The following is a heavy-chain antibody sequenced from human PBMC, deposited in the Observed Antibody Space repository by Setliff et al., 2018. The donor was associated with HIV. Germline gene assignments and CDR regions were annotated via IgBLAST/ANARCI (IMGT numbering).Heavy chain of an antibody. J-gene: IGHJ4*02. CDR3: AKAPLTIVATGGEDC. CDR2: ISSSSNTI. V-gene: IGHV3-48*02. D-gene: IGHD6-13*01. CDR1: GFTFSSYS. Sequence: GSLRLSCAASGFTFSSYSMNWVRQAPGKGLEWVSYISSSSNTIYYADSVKGRFTIPRDNAKNSLYLQMNSLRDEDTAVYYYAKAPLTIVATGGEDCWGQGSLFTVST.